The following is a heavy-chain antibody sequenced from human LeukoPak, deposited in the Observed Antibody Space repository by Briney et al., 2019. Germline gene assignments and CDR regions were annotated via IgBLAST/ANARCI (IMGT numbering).Heavy chain of an antibody. D-gene: IGHD2-2*02. J-gene: IGHJ4*02. CDR1: GFTVSSNY. CDR2: IYSGGST. V-gene: IGHV3-53*01. CDR3: AKAMRYQLLYDY. Sequence: PGGSLRLSCAASGFTVSSNYMSWVRQAPGKGLEWVSVIYSGGSTYYADSVKGRFTISRDNSKNTPYLQMNSLRAEDTAVYYCAKAMRYQLLYDYWGQGTLVTVSS.